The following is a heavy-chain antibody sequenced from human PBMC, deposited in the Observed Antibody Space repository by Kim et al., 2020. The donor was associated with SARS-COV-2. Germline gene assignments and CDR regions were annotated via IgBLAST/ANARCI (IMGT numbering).Heavy chain of an antibody. J-gene: IGHJ4*02. CDR1: GYTFTSYG. V-gene: IGHV1-18*04. Sequence: ASVKVSCKASGYTFTSYGINWVRQAPGQGLEWMGWISGYNGNTNYAQNVQGRVTMTTDTSTTTAYMELRSLRSDDTAVYYCARVGSPEMATIESDYWGQGTLVTVSS. CDR3: ARVGSPEMATIESDY. D-gene: IGHD5-12*01. CDR2: ISGYNGNT.